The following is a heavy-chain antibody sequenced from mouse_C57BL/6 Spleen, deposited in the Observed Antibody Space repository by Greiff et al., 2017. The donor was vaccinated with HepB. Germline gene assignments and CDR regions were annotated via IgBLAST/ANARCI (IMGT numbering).Heavy chain of an antibody. D-gene: IGHD1-1*01. Sequence: EVKLVESGEGLVKPGGSLKLSCAASGFTFSSYAMSWVRQTPEKRLEWVAYISSGGDYIYYADTVKGRFTISRDNARNTLYLQMSSLKSEDTAMYYCTRDPYYGSSWYFDVWGTGTTVTVSS. CDR1: GFTFSSYA. CDR3: TRDPYYGSSWYFDV. J-gene: IGHJ1*03. CDR2: ISSGGDYI. V-gene: IGHV5-9-1*02.